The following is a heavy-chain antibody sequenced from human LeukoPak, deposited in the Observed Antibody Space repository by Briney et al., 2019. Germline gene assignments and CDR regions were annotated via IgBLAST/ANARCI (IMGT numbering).Heavy chain of an antibody. V-gene: IGHV5-51*07. CDR3: ARLSGYDYYYYYMDV. D-gene: IGHD5-12*01. J-gene: IGHJ6*03. Sequence: GESLKISCKGSGYSFTSYWIGWVHQMPGKGLEWMGIIYPGDSDTRYSPSFQGQVTISADKSISTAYLQWSSLKASDTAMYYCARLSGYDYYYYYMDVWGKGTTVTVSS. CDR2: IYPGDSDT. CDR1: GYSFTSYW.